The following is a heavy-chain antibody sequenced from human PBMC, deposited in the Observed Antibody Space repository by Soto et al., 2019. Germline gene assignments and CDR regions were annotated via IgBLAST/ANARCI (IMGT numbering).Heavy chain of an antibody. CDR3: ARDRVVTAISYYYYGMDV. Sequence: SVTLSVTCTVAGGSVSSGSYYWSWNRQPPGKGLEWIGYIYYSGSTNYNPSLKSRVTISVDTSKNQFSLKLSSVTAADTAVYYCARDRVVTAISYYYYGMDVWGQGTTVTVS. V-gene: IGHV4-61*01. J-gene: IGHJ6*02. CDR1: GGSVSSGSYY. CDR2: IYYSGST. D-gene: IGHD2-21*02.